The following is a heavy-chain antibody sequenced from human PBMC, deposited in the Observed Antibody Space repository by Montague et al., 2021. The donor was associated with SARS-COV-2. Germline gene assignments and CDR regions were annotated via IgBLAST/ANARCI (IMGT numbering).Heavy chain of an antibody. CDR1: GFSLNSKGVC. V-gene: IGHV2-70*17. CDR2: IDWDDAK. D-gene: IGHD1-7*01. CDR3: ARMECGTVSSEEI. J-gene: IGHJ6*04. Sequence: PALMKPTQTLTLTCTFSGFSLNSKGVCVTWIRQPPGGALESLARIDWDDAKFYNTSLKARLAVSKGSSETQVVLKVTDLDPADTATYFCARMECGTVSSEEIWGKGIKVTVSS.